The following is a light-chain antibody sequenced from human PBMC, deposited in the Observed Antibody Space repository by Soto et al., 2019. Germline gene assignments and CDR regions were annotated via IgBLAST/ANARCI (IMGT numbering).Light chain of an antibody. CDR1: SSDVGGYNY. J-gene: IGLJ1*01. V-gene: IGLV2-14*01. CDR2: DVS. Sequence: LTQPASVSGSPGQSITISCTGTSSDVGGYNYVSWYQQHPGKAPKVMIYDVSNRPSGVSNRFSGSKSGNTASLTISGLQAEDEADYYCCSYTTSNTRQIVFGTGTRVTVL. CDR3: CSYTTSNTRQIV.